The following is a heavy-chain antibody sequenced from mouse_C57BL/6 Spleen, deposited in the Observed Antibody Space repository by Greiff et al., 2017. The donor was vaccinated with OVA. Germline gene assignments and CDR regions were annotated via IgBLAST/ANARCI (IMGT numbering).Heavy chain of an antibody. CDR2: FYPGSGSI. CDR1: GYTFTEYT. V-gene: IGHV1-62-2*01. Sequence: QVHVKQSGAELVKPGASVKLSCKASGYTFTEYTIHWVKQRSGQGLEWLGGFYPGSGSIKYNEKFKDKATLTADKSYSTVYMELSRLTSEDSAVYVSARHEGDRSDYFDYWGQGTTLTVSS. J-gene: IGHJ2*01. CDR3: ARHEGDRSDYFDY.